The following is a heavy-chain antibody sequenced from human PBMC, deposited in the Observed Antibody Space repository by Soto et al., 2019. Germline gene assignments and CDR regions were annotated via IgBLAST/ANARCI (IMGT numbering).Heavy chain of an antibody. V-gene: IGHV4-31*01. CDR1: GGSISSGGYY. CDR2: IHSSGST. CDR3: ARGRPGVTTGPLLLPLAF. Sequence: QVQLQESGPGLVKPSQTLSLTCTVSGGSISSGGYYWSWIRQHPGKGLEWIGYIHSSGSTYYNPSLMSQVTTSVDTSKNQFYLKLSSVTAADTAVYYCARGRPGVTTGPLLLPLAFWGQGTLVTVSS. J-gene: IGHJ4*02. D-gene: IGHD4-17*01.